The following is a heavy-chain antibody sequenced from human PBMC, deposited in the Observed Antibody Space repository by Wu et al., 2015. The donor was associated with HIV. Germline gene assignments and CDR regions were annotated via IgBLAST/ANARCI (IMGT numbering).Heavy chain of an antibody. Sequence: QVQLVQSGAEVKKPGASVKVSCKASGYTFTSYYMHWVRQAPGQGLEWMGIINPSGGSTSYAQKFQGRVTMTRDTSTSTVYMELSSLRSEDTAVYYCAREGXGTGVVFVLDSGRTGTKGTSPVPPSYGR. J-gene: IGHJ6*01. CDR2: INPSGGST. CDR3: AREGXGTGVVFVLDSGRTGTKGTSPVPPSYGR. D-gene: IGHD1-1*01. CDR1: GYTFTSYY. V-gene: IGHV1-46*01.